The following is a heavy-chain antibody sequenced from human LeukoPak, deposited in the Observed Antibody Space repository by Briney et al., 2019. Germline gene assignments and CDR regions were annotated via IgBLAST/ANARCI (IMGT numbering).Heavy chain of an antibody. J-gene: IGHJ4*02. Sequence: KPSETLSLTCTVSGGSISSYYWGWIRQPPGKGLEWIGYIYYTGSTNYNPSLKSRVSISVDTSRNQVSLKLNSVTAADTAVYYCARMGTYSSGSYFDYWGQGTLVTVSS. CDR3: ARMGTYSSGSYFDY. CDR2: IYYTGST. CDR1: GGSISSYY. V-gene: IGHV4-59*01. D-gene: IGHD3-10*01.